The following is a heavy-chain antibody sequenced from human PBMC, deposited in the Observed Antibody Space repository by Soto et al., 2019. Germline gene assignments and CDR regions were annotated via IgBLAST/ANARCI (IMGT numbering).Heavy chain of an antibody. V-gene: IGHV3-30-3*01. CDR1: GFTFSSYA. Sequence: QVQLVESGGGVVQPGRSLRVSCAASGFTFSSYAMHWVRQAPGKGLEWVEVISYDGSNKYYADSVKGRFTISRDNSKNTLYLQMNSLRAEDTAVYYCARDDCSVGSCPLPYCGQGTLVTVSS. J-gene: IGHJ4*02. D-gene: IGHD2-15*01. CDR3: ARDDCSVGSCPLPY. CDR2: ISYDGSNK.